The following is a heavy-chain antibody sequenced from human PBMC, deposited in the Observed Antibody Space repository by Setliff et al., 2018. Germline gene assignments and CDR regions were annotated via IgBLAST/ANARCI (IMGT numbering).Heavy chain of an antibody. J-gene: IGHJ3*02. Sequence: ASVKVSCKASGYTFTSYGISWVRQAPGQGLEWMGWISAYNGNTNYAQKLQGRVTMTTDTSTSTAYMELRSLRSDDTAVYYCARAPAYSSTLGSYAFDIWGQGTMVTVSS. D-gene: IGHD6-13*01. V-gene: IGHV1-18*01. CDR2: ISAYNGNT. CDR3: ARAPAYSSTLGSYAFDI. CDR1: GYTFTSYG.